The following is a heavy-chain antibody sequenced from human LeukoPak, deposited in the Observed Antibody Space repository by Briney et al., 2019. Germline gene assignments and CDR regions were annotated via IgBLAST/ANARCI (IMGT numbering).Heavy chain of an antibody. CDR1: GFTFSSYA. V-gene: IGHV3-23*01. D-gene: IGHD1-26*01. CDR3: AKDLRGINLGRFPPFDY. J-gene: IGHJ4*02. CDR2: ISGSGGST. Sequence: GGSLRLSCAASGFTFSSYAMSWVRQAPGKGPEWVSAISGSGGSTYYADSVKGRFTISRDNSKNTLYLQMNSLRAEDTAVYYCAKDLRGINLGRFPPFDYWGQGTLVTVSS.